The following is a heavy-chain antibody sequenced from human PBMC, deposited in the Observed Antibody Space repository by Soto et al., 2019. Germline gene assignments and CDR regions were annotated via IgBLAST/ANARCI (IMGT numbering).Heavy chain of an antibody. V-gene: IGHV3-33*01. CDR3: ARDGVGDTVCFGYFDY. CDR2: IRFDGGNI. CDR1: GVIFNGSG. J-gene: IGHJ4*02. Sequence: QVQLVESGGGGVQPGRSLRLSCVVPGVIFNGSGMHWVRQAPGKGLGWVAVIRFDGGNIDYEDSVKGRFTISRDNSKNKLHLKMNSLRAEDTAVYYCARDGVGDTVCFGYFDYWGQGALVTVSS. D-gene: IGHD1-26*01.